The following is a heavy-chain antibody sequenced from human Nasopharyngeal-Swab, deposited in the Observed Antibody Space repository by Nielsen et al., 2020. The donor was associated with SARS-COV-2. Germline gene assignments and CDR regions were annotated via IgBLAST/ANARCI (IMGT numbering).Heavy chain of an antibody. V-gene: IGHV3-73*01. CDR3: TRCGGGCYSGRDY. CDR1: GFTFSDSA. CDR2: IRSKGNNYAT. Sequence: GGSLRLSCAASGFTFSDSAIHWVRQASGEGLEWVARIRSKGNNYATAHSASVKGRFIIFRDDPTNTAYLQMNSLKTEDTAMYYCTRCGGGCYSGRDYWGQGTLVTVSS. D-gene: IGHD2-15*01. J-gene: IGHJ4*02.